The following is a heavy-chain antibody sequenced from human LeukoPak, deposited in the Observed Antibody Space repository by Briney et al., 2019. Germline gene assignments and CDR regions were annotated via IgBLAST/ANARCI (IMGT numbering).Heavy chain of an antibody. J-gene: IGHJ4*02. CDR1: GFSFTNAW. CDR2: IKSRTDGGTP. Sequence: GGSLRLSCAASGFSFTNAWMSWVRQAPGKXLEWVGRIKSRTDGGTPDYAAPVKGSFIISRDDSKNTLFLQMNSLKTEDTALYYCTTEFGDKSRRYYFDYWGQGALVTVSS. CDR3: TTEFGDKSRRYYFDY. D-gene: IGHD4-23*01. V-gene: IGHV3-15*01.